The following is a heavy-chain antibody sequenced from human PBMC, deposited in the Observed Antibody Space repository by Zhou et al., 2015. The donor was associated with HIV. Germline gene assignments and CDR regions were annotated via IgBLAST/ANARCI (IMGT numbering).Heavy chain of an antibody. D-gene: IGHD3-22*01. V-gene: IGHV1-69*01. CDR2: IIPIFGTS. CDR1: GGTFSSHA. J-gene: IGHJ3*02. CDR3: ARQGAYDSGDYYGAFDI. Sequence: QIHLIQSGTEVKKPGSSVTVSCKASGGTFSSHAISWVRQAPGQGLEWLGGIIPIFGTSSYAQSLQGRVKITADDSTSTAYMELSSLRSEDTAVYYCARQGAYDSGDYYGAFDIWGQGTMVTVSS.